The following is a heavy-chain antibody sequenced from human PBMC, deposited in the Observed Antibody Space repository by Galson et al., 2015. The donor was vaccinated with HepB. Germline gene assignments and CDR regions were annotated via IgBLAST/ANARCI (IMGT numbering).Heavy chain of an antibody. D-gene: IGHD1-14*01. Sequence: SVKVSCKASGYTFTGYYMHWVRQAPGQGLEWMGWINPNSGGTNYTQKLQGRVTMTTDTSTSTAYMELRSLRSDDTAVYYCARRTGAEELYCDYWGQGTLVTVSS. CDR2: INPNSGGT. V-gene: IGHV1-2*02. CDR3: ARRTGAEELYCDY. CDR1: GYTFTGYY. J-gene: IGHJ4*02.